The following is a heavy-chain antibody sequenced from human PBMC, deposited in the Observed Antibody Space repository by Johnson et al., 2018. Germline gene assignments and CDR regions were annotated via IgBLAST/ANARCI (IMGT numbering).Heavy chain of an antibody. CDR1: GGSISTNY. V-gene: IGHV4-59*08. CDR3: ARGQRAGRYATFYYMDV. CDR2: IPYSGST. Sequence: QVQLQESGPGLVKXSDTXSLXCTVSGGSISTNYWSWIRQPPGTGLEWIGYIPYSGSTNYTPSLKSRVTISVDTAKNQFPRKLTSVTAADTAVYYCARGQRAGRYATFYYMDVWGKGTTVTVSS. J-gene: IGHJ6*03. D-gene: IGHD3-16*02.